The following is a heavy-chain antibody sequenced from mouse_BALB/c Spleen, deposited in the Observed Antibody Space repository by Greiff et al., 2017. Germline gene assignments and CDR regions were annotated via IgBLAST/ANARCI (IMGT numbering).Heavy chain of an antibody. J-gene: IGHJ1*01. CDR2: IYPGSGST. V-gene: IGHV1S22*01. D-gene: IGHD1-1*01. Sequence: LQQPGSELVRPGASVKLSCKASGYTFTSYWMHWVKQRPGQGLEWIGNIYPGSGSTNYDEKFKSKATLTVDTSSSTAYMQLSSLTSEDSAVYYCTRFYGSSYGWYFDVWGAGTTVTVSS. CDR3: TRFYGSSYGWYFDV. CDR1: GYTFTSYW.